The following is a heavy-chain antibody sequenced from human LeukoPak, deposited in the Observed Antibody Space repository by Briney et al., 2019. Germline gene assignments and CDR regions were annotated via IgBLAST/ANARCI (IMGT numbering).Heavy chain of an antibody. Sequence: SETLSFTCSVSGDSISSSSYYWGWLRQPPGKGLEWIGSIYYTGSTYYNPSLKSRVTISIDTSKNQFSLKLSSVTAADTAVYFCAYLLYCSGGSCHTNSFDYWGQGTLVTVSS. CDR1: GDSISSSSYY. CDR2: IYYTGST. V-gene: IGHV4-39*01. CDR3: AYLLYCSGGSCHTNSFDY. J-gene: IGHJ4*02. D-gene: IGHD2-15*01.